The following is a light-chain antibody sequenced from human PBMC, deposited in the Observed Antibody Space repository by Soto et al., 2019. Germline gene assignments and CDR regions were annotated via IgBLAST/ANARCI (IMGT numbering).Light chain of an antibody. Sequence: EIVLTQSPGTLSLSPGERATLSCRASQSVSSSYLAWYQQKPGQAPRLLIYGASSRATGIPDRFRGSGSGRDFSLTISRLEPEDFAVYYCQQYGSSPRLTFGGGTKVEIK. J-gene: IGKJ4*01. CDR2: GAS. V-gene: IGKV3-20*01. CDR3: QQYGSSPRLT. CDR1: QSVSSSY.